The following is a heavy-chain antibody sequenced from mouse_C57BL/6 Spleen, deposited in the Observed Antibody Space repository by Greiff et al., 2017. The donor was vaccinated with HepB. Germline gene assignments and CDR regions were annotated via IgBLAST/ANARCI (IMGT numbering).Heavy chain of an antibody. CDR3: TSLSRGWFAY. CDR1: GFTFSNYW. J-gene: IGHJ3*01. D-gene: IGHD6-1*01. Sequence: EVKLMESGGGLVQPGGSMKLSCVASGFTFSNYWMNWVRQSPEKGLEWVAQIRLKSDNYATHYAESVKGRFTSSRDDSKSSVYLQMNNLRAEDTGIYYCTSLSRGWFAYWGQGTLVTVSA. V-gene: IGHV6-3*01. CDR2: IRLKSDNYAT.